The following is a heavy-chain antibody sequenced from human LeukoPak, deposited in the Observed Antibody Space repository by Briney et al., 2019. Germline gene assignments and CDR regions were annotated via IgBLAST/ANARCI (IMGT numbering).Heavy chain of an antibody. CDR2: IYYSGST. CDR1: GGSISSSSYY. V-gene: IGHV4-39*02. Sequence: PSETLSLTCTVSGGSISSSSYYWGWIRQPPGKGLEWIGSIYYSGSTYYIPSLKSRFTISVDTSKNQFSLKLSSVTAADTAVYYCARDYGGHFDYWGQGTLVTVSS. J-gene: IGHJ4*02. CDR3: ARDYGGHFDY. D-gene: IGHD4-23*01.